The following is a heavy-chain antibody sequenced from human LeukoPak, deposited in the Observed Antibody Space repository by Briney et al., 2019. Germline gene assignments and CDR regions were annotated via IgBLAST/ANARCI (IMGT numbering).Heavy chain of an antibody. CDR3: ARESDSSGHSDWFDP. Sequence: ASVKVSCKASGYTFTSYYMHWVRQAPGQGLEWMGIINPSGGSTSYAQKFQGRVTMTRDTSTSTVYTELSSLRSEDTAVYYCARESDSSGHSDWFDPWGQGTLVTVSS. CDR1: GYTFTSYY. V-gene: IGHV1-46*01. D-gene: IGHD3-22*01. CDR2: INPSGGST. J-gene: IGHJ5*02.